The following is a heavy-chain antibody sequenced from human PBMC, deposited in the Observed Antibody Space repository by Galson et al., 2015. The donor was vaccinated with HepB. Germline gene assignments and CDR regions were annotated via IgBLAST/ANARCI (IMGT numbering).Heavy chain of an antibody. CDR1: GFTFSSYG. Sequence: SLRLSCAASGFTFSSYGMHWVRQAPGKGLEWVAVIWYDGSNKYYADSVKGRFTISRDNSKNTLYLQMNSLRAEDTAVYYCARDRIYRKGPDAFDIWGQGTMVTVSS. CDR2: IWYDGSNK. D-gene: IGHD1-26*01. CDR3: ARDRIYRKGPDAFDI. V-gene: IGHV3-33*01. J-gene: IGHJ3*02.